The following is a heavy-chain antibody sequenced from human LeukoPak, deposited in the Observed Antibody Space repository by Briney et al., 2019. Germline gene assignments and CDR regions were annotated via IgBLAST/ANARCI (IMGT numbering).Heavy chain of an antibody. CDR3: ARERVRGVHDAFDI. V-gene: IGHV4-59*01. CDR2: IFYSGST. J-gene: IGHJ3*02. CDR1: GGSISSYY. Sequence: SETLSLTCTVAGGSISSYYWSWIRQPPGKGLEWIGYIFYSGSTNYNPSLKSRVTLSVDTSKNQFSLKLSSVPAADTAVYYCARERVRGVHDAFDIWGQGPMVTVSS. D-gene: IGHD3-10*01.